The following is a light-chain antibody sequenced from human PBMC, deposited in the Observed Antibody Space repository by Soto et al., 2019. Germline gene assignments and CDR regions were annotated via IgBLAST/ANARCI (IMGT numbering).Light chain of an antibody. V-gene: IGKV3-20*01. CDR3: QQYGSSII. Sequence: EILLTQSPGTLSLSPGERATLSCRASQSVSSKYLAWYKQKPGQAPRLLIYGASSRATGIPDRFSGSGSGTDFTLTITRLEPEDFAVYYCQQYGSSIIFGQGTRLEIK. CDR2: GAS. J-gene: IGKJ5*01. CDR1: QSVSSKY.